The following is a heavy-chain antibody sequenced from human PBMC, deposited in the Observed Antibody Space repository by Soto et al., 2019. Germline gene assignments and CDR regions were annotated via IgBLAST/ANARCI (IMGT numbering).Heavy chain of an antibody. V-gene: IGHV1-24*01. D-gene: IGHD3-10*01. Sequence: ASLKVSCKVSGYTLTELSMHWVRQAPGKGLEWMGGFDPEDGETIYAQKFQGRVTMTEDTSTDTAYMELGSLRSEDTAVYYCATAEYYYGSGSYRVRYYGMDVWGQGTTVTVSS. J-gene: IGHJ6*02. CDR2: FDPEDGET. CDR3: ATAEYYYGSGSYRVRYYGMDV. CDR1: GYTLTELS.